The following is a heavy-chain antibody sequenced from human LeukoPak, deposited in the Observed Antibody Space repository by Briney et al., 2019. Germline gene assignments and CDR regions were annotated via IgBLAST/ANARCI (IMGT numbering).Heavy chain of an antibody. CDR1: GGSISSTNYY. Sequence: SETLSLTCTVSGGSISSTNYYWGWIRQPPGKGLEWIGEINHSGSTNYNPSLKSRVTISVDTSKNQFSLKLNSVTAADTAVYYCARVWGVTDFYDSRGAFDIWGQGTMVTVSS. V-gene: IGHV4-39*07. CDR3: ARVWGVTDFYDSRGAFDI. J-gene: IGHJ3*02. D-gene: IGHD3-22*01. CDR2: INHSGST.